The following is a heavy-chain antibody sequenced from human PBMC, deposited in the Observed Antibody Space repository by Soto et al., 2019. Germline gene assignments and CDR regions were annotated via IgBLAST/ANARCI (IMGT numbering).Heavy chain of an antibody. Sequence: ASVKVSCKASGYTFTSYYMHWVRQAPGQGLEWMGIINPSGGSTSYAQKFQGRVTMTRDTSTSTVYMELSSLRSEDTAVYYCAGDAILPEDGMGVWGQGTTVTVSS. CDR3: AGDAILPEDGMGV. V-gene: IGHV1-46*01. CDR1: GYTFTSYY. CDR2: INPSGGST. D-gene: IGHD2-15*01. J-gene: IGHJ6*02.